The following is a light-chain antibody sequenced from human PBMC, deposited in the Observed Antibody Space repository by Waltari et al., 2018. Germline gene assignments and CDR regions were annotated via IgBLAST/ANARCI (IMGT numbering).Light chain of an antibody. CDR3: QQLDTYPRT. J-gene: IGKJ1*01. Sequence: IQLTQSPSTLSASVGDRVTITCRASQGISNFLAWYQQKPGKAPEVLIFAASTLRTGVPSRFNGRGSGTDFTLTISSLQPEDFATYFCQQLDTYPRTFGQGTKVEIK. CDR2: AAS. CDR1: QGISNF. V-gene: IGKV1-9*01.